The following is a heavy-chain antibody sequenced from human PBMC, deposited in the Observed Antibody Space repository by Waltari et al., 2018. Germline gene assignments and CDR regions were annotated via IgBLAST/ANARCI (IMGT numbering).Heavy chain of an antibody. CDR3: GRYSTYPDVCLDP. CDR2: VYYSGAG. V-gene: IGHV4-39*07. J-gene: IGHJ5*02. D-gene: IGHD3-16*02. CDR1: GGSIRTSRYY. Sequence: QLQLQESGPGLVKPSETLSLTCTVSGGSIRTSRYYWGWIRQPPGKGLEWIGSVYYSGAGYYSPAIKSRVTILVDTSKNQFSLTLSSVTVADTAVYYCGRYSTYPDVCLDPWGQGTLVTVSP.